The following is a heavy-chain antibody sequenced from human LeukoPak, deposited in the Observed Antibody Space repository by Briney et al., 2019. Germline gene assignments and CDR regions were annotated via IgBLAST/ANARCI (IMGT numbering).Heavy chain of an antibody. CDR1: GGHISTYY. CDR2: IYYSGST. V-gene: IGHV4-59*01. D-gene: IGHD3-22*01. Sequence: TSETLSLTCTVSGGHISTYYWSWFRQAPGKGLEWIGYIYYSGSTKYNPSLKSRVTISVDTSKNQFSLKLSSVTAADTAVYFCARGITDSIWYLDYWGQGTLVTVSS. J-gene: IGHJ4*02. CDR3: ARGITDSIWYLDY.